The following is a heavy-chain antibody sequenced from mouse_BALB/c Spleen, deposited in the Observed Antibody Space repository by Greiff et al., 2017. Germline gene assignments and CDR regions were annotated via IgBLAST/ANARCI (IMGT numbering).Heavy chain of an antibody. CDR3: ARGPYGYDGAWFAY. CDR1: GFSLTGYG. J-gene: IGHJ3*01. D-gene: IGHD2-2*01. CDR2: IWGDGST. Sequence: VKLMESGPGLVAPSQSLSITCTVSGFSLTGYGVNWVRQPPGKGLEWLGMIWGDGSTDYNSALKSRLSISKDNSKSQVFLKMNSLQTDDTARYYCARGPYGYDGAWFAYWGQGTLVTVSA. V-gene: IGHV2-6-7*01.